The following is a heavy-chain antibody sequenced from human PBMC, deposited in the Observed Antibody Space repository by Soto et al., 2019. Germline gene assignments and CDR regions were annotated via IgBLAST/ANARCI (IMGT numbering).Heavy chain of an antibody. CDR1: GGSIISSNFY. V-gene: IGHV4-39*01. CDR3: ARHVRGAVTMNWFDP. Sequence: QLQESGPGLVKPSETLSLTCTVSGGSIISSNFYWGWIRQPPGKGLEWIGSVENGGSTYDNPSLRSRVPLSADTSKNQFSLKLTSVTAADTAIYYCARHVRGAVTMNWFDPWGHGTLVTVSS. J-gene: IGHJ5*02. D-gene: IGHD3-10*02. CDR2: VENGGST.